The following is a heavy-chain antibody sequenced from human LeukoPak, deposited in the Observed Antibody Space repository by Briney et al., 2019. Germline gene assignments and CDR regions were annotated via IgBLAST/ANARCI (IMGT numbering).Heavy chain of an antibody. CDR1: GGPLSNHY. D-gene: IGHD6-13*01. CDR2: IYYSGTT. CDR3: ARLADSSSFDY. Sequence: PSETLSLTCSVSGGPLSNHYWSWIRQSPGKGREWIGYIYYSGTTNYNPSFQSRVSMSLDTSKNQFSLKLSSVTAADTAVYYCARLADSSSFDYWGQGTLVTVSS. J-gene: IGHJ4*02. V-gene: IGHV4-59*08.